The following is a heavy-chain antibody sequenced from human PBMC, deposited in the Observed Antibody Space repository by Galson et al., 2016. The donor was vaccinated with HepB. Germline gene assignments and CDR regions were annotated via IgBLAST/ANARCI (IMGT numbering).Heavy chain of an antibody. Sequence: SLRLSCAASGFTLSTYSMNWFRQAPGKGLEWVAHIKHDGSEKYYVDSVRGRFTISRDNAKNSLYVQMNSLSAEDTAVYYCARFSGRYNGDFVYWGQGTLVTVSS. D-gene: IGHD1-26*01. CDR3: ARFSGRYNGDFVY. CDR1: GFTLSTYS. CDR2: IKHDGSEK. V-gene: IGHV3-7*04. J-gene: IGHJ4*02.